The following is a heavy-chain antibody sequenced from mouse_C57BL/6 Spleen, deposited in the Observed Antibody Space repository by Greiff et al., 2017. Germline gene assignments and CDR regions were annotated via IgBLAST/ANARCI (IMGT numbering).Heavy chain of an antibody. CDR2: INPYNGDT. V-gene: IGHV1-20*01. CDR3: ARGGVYYGSSYYFDY. Sequence: VQLQQSGPELVKPGASVKISCKASGYSFTGYFMNWVMQSHGKSLEWIGRINPYNGDTFYNQKFKGKATLTVDKSSNTAHLELRSLTSEDSAVYYCARGGVYYGSSYYFDYWGQGTTLTVSS. CDR1: GYSFTGYF. J-gene: IGHJ2*01. D-gene: IGHD1-1*01.